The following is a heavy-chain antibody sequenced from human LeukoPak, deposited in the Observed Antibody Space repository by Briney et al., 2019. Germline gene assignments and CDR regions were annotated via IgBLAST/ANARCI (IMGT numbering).Heavy chain of an antibody. V-gene: IGHV1-69*05. CDR2: IIPIFGTA. D-gene: IGHD2-2*01. CDR3: ARDRSVVVPAALY. CDR1: GGTFSSYA. Sequence: SVKVSCKASGGTFSSYAISWVRQAPGQGLEWMGGIIPIFGTANYAQKFQGRVTITTDESTSTAYMELSSLRSEDTAVYYCARDRSVVVPAALYWGQGTLVTVSS. J-gene: IGHJ4*02.